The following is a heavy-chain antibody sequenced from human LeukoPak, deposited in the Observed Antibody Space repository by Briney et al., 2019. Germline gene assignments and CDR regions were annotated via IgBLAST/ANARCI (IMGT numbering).Heavy chain of an antibody. D-gene: IGHD4-17*01. V-gene: IGHV3-30*18. CDR1: GFTFSSYG. CDR3: AKDLSPVTSSDAHYYYYYGMDV. J-gene: IGHJ6*04. Sequence: GGSLRPSCAASGFTFSSYGMHWVRQAPGKGLEWVAVISYDGSNKYYADSVKGRFTISRDNSKNTLYLQMNSLRAEDTAVYYCAKDLSPVTSSDAHYYYYYGMDVWGKGTTVTVSS. CDR2: ISYDGSNK.